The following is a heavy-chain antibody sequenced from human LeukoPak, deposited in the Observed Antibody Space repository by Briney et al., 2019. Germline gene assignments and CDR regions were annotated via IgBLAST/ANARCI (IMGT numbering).Heavy chain of an antibody. Sequence: ASVKVSCKASGYTFTSYYMHWVRQAPGQGLEWMGIINPSGGSTSYAQKFQGRVTMTRDMSTSTVYMELSSLRSEDTAVYYCAREDSSGYYYRFPFDYWGQGTLVTVSS. CDR1: GYTFTSYY. J-gene: IGHJ4*02. CDR3: AREDSSGYYYRFPFDY. V-gene: IGHV1-46*01. D-gene: IGHD3-22*01. CDR2: INPSGGST.